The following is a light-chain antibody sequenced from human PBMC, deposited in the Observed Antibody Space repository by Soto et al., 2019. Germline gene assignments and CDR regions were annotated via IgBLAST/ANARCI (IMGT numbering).Light chain of an antibody. CDR1: QTVTNDY. CDR3: QKYGFSPIS. CDR2: DAS. J-gene: IGKJ5*01. Sequence: EVVLAQAPGTLSLSPGERVTVSCRASQTVTNDYLAWHQQKDGQAPRLLIYDASTRATGVPDRFSGSGSGPEYTLTITRLEPEDFAVYSCQKYGFSPISFGQGTRLEIK. V-gene: IGKV3-20*01.